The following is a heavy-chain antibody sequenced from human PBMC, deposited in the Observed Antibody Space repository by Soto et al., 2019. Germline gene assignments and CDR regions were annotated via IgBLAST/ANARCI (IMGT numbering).Heavy chain of an antibody. V-gene: IGHV4-39*01. J-gene: IGHJ6*02. CDR1: CGSISSSSYY. CDR2: IYYSGST. D-gene: IGHD3-22*01. Sequence: SETLSLTCTFSCGSISSSSYYWGWIRQPPGKGLEWIGSIYYSGSTYYNPSLKSRVTISVDTSKNQFSLKLSSVTAADTAVYYCARRGRGTYYYDSSGHKDVWGQGTTVTVSS. CDR3: ARRGRGTYYYDSSGHKDV.